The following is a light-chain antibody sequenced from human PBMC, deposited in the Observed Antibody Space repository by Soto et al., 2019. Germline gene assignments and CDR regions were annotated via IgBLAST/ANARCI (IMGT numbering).Light chain of an antibody. CDR2: AAS. V-gene: IGKV1-12*01. Sequence: IQMTQSPSTLSSSVVDIVTITCRASQSVNRWLAWYQQKPGKAPKLLIYAASSLQSGVPSRFSGSGSGTDFTLTISSLQPEDFATYYCQQANSFSFGQGTRLEIK. CDR1: QSVNRW. J-gene: IGKJ5*01. CDR3: QQANSFS.